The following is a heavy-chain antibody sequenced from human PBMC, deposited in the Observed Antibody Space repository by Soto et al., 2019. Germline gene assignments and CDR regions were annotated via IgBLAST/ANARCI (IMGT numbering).Heavy chain of an antibody. J-gene: IGHJ6*02. V-gene: IGHV4-31*03. D-gene: IGHD6-6*01. CDR1: GGSISSGGYF. CDR3: AREGAAPYYYSGMDV. Sequence: QVQLQESGPGLVKPSQTLSLTCTVSGGSISSGGYFWSWIRQHPGKGLEWIGFIYYSGSTYYNPSFKSRVTXSXXXSXXQFSLKLSSVTAADTAVYYCAREGAAPYYYSGMDVWGQGTTVTVSS. CDR2: IYYSGST.